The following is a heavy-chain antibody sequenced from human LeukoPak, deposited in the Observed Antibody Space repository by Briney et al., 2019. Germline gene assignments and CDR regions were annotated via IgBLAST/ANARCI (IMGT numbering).Heavy chain of an antibody. CDR3: ARWGYSYGYRPGNAWCDY. J-gene: IGHJ4*02. CDR2: XXXSSSYI. CDR1: XXTXXXXX. D-gene: IGHD5-18*01. Sequence: GGSLRLTCAAYXXTXXXXXXXWVRQAXGXXXXXXXXXXXSSSYIYYADSMRGRLTISRDNAKNSLYLQMNSLRAEDTAVYYCARWGYSYGYRPGNAWCDYWGQGTLVTVSS. V-gene: IGHV3-21*01.